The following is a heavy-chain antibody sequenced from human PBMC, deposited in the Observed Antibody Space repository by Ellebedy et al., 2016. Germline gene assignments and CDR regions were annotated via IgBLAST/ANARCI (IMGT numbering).Heavy chain of an antibody. CDR3: ARRLWFGADDAFDI. V-gene: IGHV5-51*01. D-gene: IGHD3-10*01. CDR2: IYPGDSDT. CDR1: GYSFTSYW. Sequence: GESLKISCKGSGYSFTSYWIGWVRQMPGKGLEWMGIIYPGDSDTRYSPFFQGQVTISADKTISTAYLQLSSLYASDTAMYYCARRLWFGADDAFDIWGQGTMVTVSS. J-gene: IGHJ3*02.